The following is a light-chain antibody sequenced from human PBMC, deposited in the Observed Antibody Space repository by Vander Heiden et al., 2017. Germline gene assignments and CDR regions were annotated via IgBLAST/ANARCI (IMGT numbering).Light chain of an antibody. CDR3: QQSHSIPYT. Sequence: DIRITQSPSSLSASVGDRVTITCRASQSISSYLNWYQQKPGKAPKLLISDASSLESGVPSRFSGSGSGTDFTLTISSLQPEDSATYYCQQSHSIPYTFGQGTKLQIK. CDR1: QSISSY. CDR2: DAS. V-gene: IGKV1-39*01. J-gene: IGKJ2*01.